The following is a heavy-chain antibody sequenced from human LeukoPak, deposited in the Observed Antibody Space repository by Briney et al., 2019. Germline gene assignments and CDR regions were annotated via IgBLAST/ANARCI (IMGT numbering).Heavy chain of an antibody. Sequence: GXLRLSXAASGFTFDDYGMSWIRQAPGKGLEGVSGINWNGGSTGYADSVKGGFTISRDNAKNSLYMQMNSPRAEDTALYYCARDGPWGVGATIEAFDIWGQGTMVTVSS. D-gene: IGHD1-26*01. V-gene: IGHV3-20*04. J-gene: IGHJ3*02. CDR3: ARDGPWGVGATIEAFDI. CDR1: GFTFDDYG. CDR2: INWNGGST.